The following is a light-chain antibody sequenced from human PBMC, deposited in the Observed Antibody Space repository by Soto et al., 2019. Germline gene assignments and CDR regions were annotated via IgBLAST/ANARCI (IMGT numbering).Light chain of an antibody. V-gene: IGKV3-11*01. J-gene: IGKJ1*01. CDR1: QSVSDY. Sequence: TVLTQSPAIMSLSPGERASLSCRASQSVSDYLAWYQQKPGQAPRLFIYDVSKRATGIPARFSGSGSGTDFTLTISSLEPEDFAVYFCQQRYDWPWTFGLGTKVDIK. CDR2: DVS. CDR3: QQRYDWPWT.